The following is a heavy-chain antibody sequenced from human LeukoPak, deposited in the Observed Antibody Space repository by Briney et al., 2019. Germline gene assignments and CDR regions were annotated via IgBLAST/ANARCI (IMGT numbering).Heavy chain of an antibody. Sequence: GASVKVSYKASGYTFTDYHMHWVRQAPGQGLEWMGRINPNSGGTNYAQKFQGRVTMTRDTSISTAYMELSRLRSDDTAVYYCASSAPYYYDSSGYDYWGQGTLVTISS. J-gene: IGHJ4*02. CDR2: INPNSGGT. CDR1: GYTFTDYH. V-gene: IGHV1-2*06. D-gene: IGHD3-22*01. CDR3: ASSAPYYYDSSGYDY.